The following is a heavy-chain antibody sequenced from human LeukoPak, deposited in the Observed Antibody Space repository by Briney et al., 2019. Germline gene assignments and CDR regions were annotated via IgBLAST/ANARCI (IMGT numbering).Heavy chain of an antibody. CDR2: INPGGSSI. CDR3: ARSNQADDY. J-gene: IGHJ4*02. CDR1: GFTFSSYS. V-gene: IGHV3-74*01. Sequence: GGSLRVSCAASGFTFSSYSMNWVRQAPGKGLEWVARINPGGSSITYADSVKGRFTISRDNAKNTLYLQMDSLRAEDTGVYYCARSNQADDYWGQGTLVTVSS. D-gene: IGHD1-14*01.